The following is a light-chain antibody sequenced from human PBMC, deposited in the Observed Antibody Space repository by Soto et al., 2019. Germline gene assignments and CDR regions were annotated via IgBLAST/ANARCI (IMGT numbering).Light chain of an antibody. CDR1: SSDVGVYNY. V-gene: IGLV2-14*01. CDR3: SSYTTNNTRV. CDR2: EFS. J-gene: IGLJ1*01. Sequence: QSVPTQPASVSGSPGQSITISCTGTSSDVGVYNYVSWYQQHPGKAPKLMTYEFSNRPSGVSHRFSGSKSGNTASLTISGLQAEDEADYYCSSYTTNNTRVFGTGTKVTVL.